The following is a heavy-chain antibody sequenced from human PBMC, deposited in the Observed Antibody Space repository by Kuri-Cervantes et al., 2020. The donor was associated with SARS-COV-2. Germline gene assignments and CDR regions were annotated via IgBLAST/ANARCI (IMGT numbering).Heavy chain of an antibody. V-gene: IGHV3-53*01. CDR3: ARAQPPLYYYYYGMDV. CDR1: GFTFSSYW. Sequence: GEPLKISCAASGFTFSSYWMHWVRQAPGKGLEWVSVIYSGGSTYYADSVKGRFTISRDNSKNALYLQMNSLRAEDTAVYYCARAQPPLYYYYYGMDVWGQGTTVTVSS. J-gene: IGHJ6*02. CDR2: IYSGGST.